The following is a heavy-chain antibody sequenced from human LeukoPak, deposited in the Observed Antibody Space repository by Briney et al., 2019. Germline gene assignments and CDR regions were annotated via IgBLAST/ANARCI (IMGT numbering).Heavy chain of an antibody. CDR1: GFTFSTYT. J-gene: IGHJ4*02. CDR3: ARDPIYGDPYYFDY. Sequence: GGSLRLSCAASGFTFSTYTMNWVRQAPGKVLEWVSSITSSSSYIYYVDSVKGRFTISRDNAKNSLYLQMNSLRAEDTAVYYCARDPIYGDPYYFDYWGQGTLVTVSS. V-gene: IGHV3-21*01. D-gene: IGHD4-17*01. CDR2: ITSSSSYI.